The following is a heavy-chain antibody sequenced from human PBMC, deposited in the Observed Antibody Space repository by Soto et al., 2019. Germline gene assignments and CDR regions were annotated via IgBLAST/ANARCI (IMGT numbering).Heavy chain of an antibody. Sequence: EVQLVESGGGLVKPGGSLRLSCAASGFTFSNAWMSWVRQAPGKGLEWVGRIKSKTDGGTTDYAAPVKGRFTISRDDSKNTLYLQMNSLKTEDTAAYYCTTDQIPGCSGGSCYSPYYYGMDVWGQGTTVTVSS. J-gene: IGHJ6*02. CDR2: IKSKTDGGTT. V-gene: IGHV3-15*01. CDR1: GFTFSNAW. CDR3: TTDQIPGCSGGSCYSPYYYGMDV. D-gene: IGHD2-15*01.